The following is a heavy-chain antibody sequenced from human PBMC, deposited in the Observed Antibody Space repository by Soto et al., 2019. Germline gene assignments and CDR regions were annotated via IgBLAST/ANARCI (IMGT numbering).Heavy chain of an antibody. CDR3: ATVIAEMKNWLDP. V-gene: IGHV4-30-4*01. CDR1: GGSISSIDYF. Sequence: SETLSLTCSLVGGSISSIDYFWSWIRQPAGKGLERIGFIYHTGTTYYNPSLRSRFTISIDTSHSQFSKKLNSVTAADTAVYYSATVIAEMKNWLDPSSQGTRDTLS. CDR2: IYHTGTT. D-gene: IGHD2-15*01. J-gene: IGHJ5*02.